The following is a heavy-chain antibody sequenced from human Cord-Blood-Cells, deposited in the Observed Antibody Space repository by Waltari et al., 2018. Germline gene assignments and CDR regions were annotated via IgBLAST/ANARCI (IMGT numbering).Heavy chain of an antibody. CDR2: INHSGST. J-gene: IGHJ1*01. CDR3: ARGGLEYFQH. V-gene: IGHV4-34*01. CDR1: GGSFSGYY. Sequence: QVQLQQWGAGLLKPSETLSLTCAVYGGSFSGYYWSWIRQPPGKGLEWIGEINHSGSTNYNPSLKSRVTISVDTSKNQFSLKLSAVTAADTAVYYCARGGLEYFQHWGQGTLVTVSS.